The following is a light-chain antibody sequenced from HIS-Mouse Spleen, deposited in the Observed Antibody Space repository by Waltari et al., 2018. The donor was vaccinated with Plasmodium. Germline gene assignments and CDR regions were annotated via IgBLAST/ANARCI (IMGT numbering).Light chain of an antibody. J-gene: IGLJ2*01. CDR1: SSDVGGYNY. CDR2: EVS. V-gene: IGLV2-8*01. Sequence: QSALTQPPSASGSPGQSVTISCTGTSSDVGGYNYVSGYQQHPGKAPKLMIYEVSKRPPGVPDRFSGSKSGNTASLTVSGLQAEDEADYYCSSYAGSNNLVFGGGTKLTVL. CDR3: SSYAGSNNLV.